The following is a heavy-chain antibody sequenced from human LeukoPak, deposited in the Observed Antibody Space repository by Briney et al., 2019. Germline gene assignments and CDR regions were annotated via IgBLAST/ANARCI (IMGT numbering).Heavy chain of an antibody. Sequence: GGSLRLSCATSGFSFSTQEMTWVRQAPGKGLEWVSYTSSNSRTIYYADSVKGRFTISRDNTRNSVFLQLNSLRVEDTGFYYCARGSYTGFDLYFDYWGQGTLVTVSS. CDR2: TSSNSRTI. CDR1: GFSFSTQE. J-gene: IGHJ4*02. CDR3: ARGSYTGFDLYFDY. D-gene: IGHD5-12*01. V-gene: IGHV3-48*03.